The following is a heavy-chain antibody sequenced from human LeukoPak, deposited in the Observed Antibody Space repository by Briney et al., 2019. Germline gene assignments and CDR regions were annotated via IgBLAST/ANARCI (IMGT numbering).Heavy chain of an antibody. CDR2: ISYDGSNK. CDR3: AGAQLWSPTTYYFDY. CDR1: GFTFSSYA. V-gene: IGHV3-30-3*01. J-gene: IGHJ4*02. D-gene: IGHD5-18*01. Sequence: PGGSLRLSCAASGFTFSSYAMHWVRQAPGKGLEWVAVISYDGSNKYYADSVKGRFTISRDNSKNTLYLQMNSLRAEDTAVYYCAGAQLWSPTTYYFDYWGQGTLVTVSS.